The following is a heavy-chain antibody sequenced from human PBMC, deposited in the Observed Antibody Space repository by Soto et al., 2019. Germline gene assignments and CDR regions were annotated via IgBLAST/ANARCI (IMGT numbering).Heavy chain of an antibody. D-gene: IGHD6-13*01. CDR3: ASGQIEAADY. Sequence: EVQLVESGGGLVQPGGSLRLSCAASGFTVSSNYMSWVRQAPGKGLEWVSVVYSGGSTYYADSVKGRFTISRDNSKNTGQLQMNSLRAEDRAVYYGASGQIEAADYWGQGPLVTVSS. J-gene: IGHJ4*02. CDR2: VYSGGST. CDR1: GFTVSSNY. V-gene: IGHV3-66*01.